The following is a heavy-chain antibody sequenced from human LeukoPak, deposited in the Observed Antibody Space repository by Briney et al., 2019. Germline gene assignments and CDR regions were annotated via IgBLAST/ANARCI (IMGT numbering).Heavy chain of an antibody. CDR3: ARGPPRTAYYYYGMDV. CDR2: INHSGST. D-gene: IGHD1/OR15-1a*01. J-gene: IGHJ6*02. CDR1: GGSFSGYY. Sequence: SETLSLTCAVYGGSFSGYYWSWIRQPPGKGLEWIGEINHSGSTNYNPYLKRRVTISVDTSKNQFSLKLSSVTAADTAVYYCARGPPRTAYYYYGMDVWGQGTTVTVSS. V-gene: IGHV4-34*01.